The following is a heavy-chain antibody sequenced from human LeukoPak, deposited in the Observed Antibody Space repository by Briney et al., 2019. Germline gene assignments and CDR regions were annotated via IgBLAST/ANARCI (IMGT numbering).Heavy chain of an antibody. Sequence: PGGSLRLSCAASGFSFSTCAMNWVRQAPGKGLEWVSTISGGGDGALYADSVKGRFTISRDNSKNTLFPQMNSLRAEDTAVYYCAKRTRGYSYGTLDYWGQGTLVTVSS. CDR2: ISGGGDGA. CDR1: GFSFSTCA. J-gene: IGHJ4*02. CDR3: AKRTRGYSYGTLDY. V-gene: IGHV3-23*01. D-gene: IGHD5-18*01.